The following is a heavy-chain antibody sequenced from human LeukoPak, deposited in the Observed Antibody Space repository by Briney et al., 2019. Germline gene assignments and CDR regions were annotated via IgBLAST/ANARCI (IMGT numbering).Heavy chain of an antibody. CDR3: ARLQDNGYSDY. CDR2: IYYTGST. Sequence: SETLSLTCTVSGGSVSSYYWSWIRQPPGKGLEWIGYIYYTGSTEYNPSLKSRVTISVDMSRNYFSLKLRSVTAADTAVYYCARLQDNGYSDYWGQGTLVTVSS. J-gene: IGHJ4*02. CDR1: GGSVSSYY. D-gene: IGHD5-24*01. V-gene: IGHV4-59*08.